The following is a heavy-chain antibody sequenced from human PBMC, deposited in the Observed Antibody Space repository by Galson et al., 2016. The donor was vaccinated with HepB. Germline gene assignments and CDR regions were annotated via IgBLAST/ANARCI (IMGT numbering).Heavy chain of an antibody. CDR2: ITDNGSFT. D-gene: IGHD1-20*01. CDR3: GRDYPPITERYPYHVDV. CDR1: GFTLGSSA. Sequence: SLRLSCAASGFTLGSSAMTWVRQAPGRGLEWVSAITDNGSFTYYADSVKGRFTLSRDTSKNTEYLQMNCLRADDTALYYCGRDYPPITERYPYHVDVWGQGTAVTVSS. J-gene: IGHJ6*02. V-gene: IGHV3-23*01.